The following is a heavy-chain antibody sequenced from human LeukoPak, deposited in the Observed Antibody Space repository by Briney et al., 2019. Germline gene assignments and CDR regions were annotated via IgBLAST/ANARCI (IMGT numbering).Heavy chain of an antibody. CDR1: GYTFTGYY. J-gene: IGHJ5*02. CDR2: INPNSGGT. V-gene: IGHV1-2*02. CDR3: ARDQRGATTWFDP. Sequence: GASVKVSCKASGYTFTGYYMHWVRQAPGQGLEWMGWINPNSGGTNYAQKFQGRVTMTRDTSISTAYMELSRLRSDDTAVYYCARDQRGATTWFDPWGQGTLVTVSS. D-gene: IGHD1-26*01.